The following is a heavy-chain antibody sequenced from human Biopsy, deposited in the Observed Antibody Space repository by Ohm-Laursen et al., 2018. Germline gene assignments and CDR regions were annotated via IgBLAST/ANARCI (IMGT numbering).Heavy chain of an antibody. D-gene: IGHD1-26*01. Sequence: SVKVSCKTSGGSFSMDALSWMRQVPGQGLEWMGLIIPMSRTPDYAQKFQGRVTFTADESTSTVYMELTSLTSDDTAVYYCASPNSGTYDVWGQGTTVTVSS. CDR1: GGSFSMDA. CDR3: ASPNSGTYDV. J-gene: IGHJ6*02. CDR2: IIPMSRTP. V-gene: IGHV1-69*13.